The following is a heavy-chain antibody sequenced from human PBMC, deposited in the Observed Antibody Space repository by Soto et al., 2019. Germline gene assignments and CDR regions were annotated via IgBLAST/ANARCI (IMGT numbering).Heavy chain of an antibody. Sequence: GGSLRLSCAASGFTFSSYSMNWVRQAPGKGLEWVSSISSSSSYIYYADSVKGRFTISRDNAKNSLYLQMNSLRAEDTAVYYCARVGDGYNYRTPFFDYWGQGTLVTVSS. CDR3: ARVGDGYNYRTPFFDY. J-gene: IGHJ4*02. CDR2: ISSSSSYI. D-gene: IGHD5-12*01. CDR1: GFTFSSYS. V-gene: IGHV3-21*01.